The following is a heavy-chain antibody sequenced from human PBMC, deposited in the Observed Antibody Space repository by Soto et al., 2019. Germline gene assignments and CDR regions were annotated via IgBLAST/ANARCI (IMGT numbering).Heavy chain of an antibody. J-gene: IGHJ3*02. D-gene: IGHD2-15*01. CDR2: IYSSGST. CDR3: ARTYCSEGTCYDAFDI. V-gene: IGHV4-61*01. CDR1: GGSVNSNTYS. Sequence: SETLSLTCSVSGGSVNSNTYSWGWIRQSPGQGLEWIGYIYSSGSTNYNPSLMSRVTVSVDTSKNQFSLRLSSVTAADTAVYYCARTYCSEGTCYDAFDIWGQGTKVTVSS.